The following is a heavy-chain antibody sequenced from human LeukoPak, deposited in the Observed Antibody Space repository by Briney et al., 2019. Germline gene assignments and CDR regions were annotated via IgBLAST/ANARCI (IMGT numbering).Heavy chain of an antibody. CDR1: GGSFGGYY. J-gene: IGHJ6*02. V-gene: IGHV4-34*01. D-gene: IGHD3-9*01. Sequence: SETLSLTCAVYGGSFGGYYWSWIRQPPGKGLEWIGEINHSGSTNYNPSLKSRVTISVDTSKNQFSLKLSSVTAADTAVYYCARGPTYYDILTHPTPPYGMDVWGQGTTVTVSS. CDR2: INHSGST. CDR3: ARGPTYYDILTHPTPPYGMDV.